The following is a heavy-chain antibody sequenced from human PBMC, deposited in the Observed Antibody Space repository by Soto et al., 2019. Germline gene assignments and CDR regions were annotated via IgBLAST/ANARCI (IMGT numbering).Heavy chain of an antibody. CDR2: IYYSGST. J-gene: IGHJ6*02. CDR3: AREAIAEAGRSYYGMDV. Sequence: SETLSLTCTVSGGSISSYYWSWIRQPPGKGLEWIGYIYYSGSTNYNPSLKSRVTISVDTSKNQFSLKLSSVTAADTAVYYCAREAIAEAGRSYYGMDVWGQGPTVTVSS. D-gene: IGHD6-13*01. CDR1: GGSISSYY. V-gene: IGHV4-59*01.